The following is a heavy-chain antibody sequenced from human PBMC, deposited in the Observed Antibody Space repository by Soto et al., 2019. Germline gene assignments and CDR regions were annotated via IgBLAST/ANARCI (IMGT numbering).Heavy chain of an antibody. CDR1: GFTFSDHY. J-gene: IGHJ4*02. CDR2: SRNKANSYST. D-gene: IGHD1-26*01. CDR3: ARFSGSYTRGLDY. V-gene: IGHV3-72*01. Sequence: EVQLVESEGGLVQPGGSLRLSCAASGFTFSDHYMDWVRQAPGKGQEWVGRSRNKANSYSTEYAASVKGRFTISRDESKNSLYLQMNSLKTEDTAIYYCARFSGSYTRGLDYWGQGTLVTVSS.